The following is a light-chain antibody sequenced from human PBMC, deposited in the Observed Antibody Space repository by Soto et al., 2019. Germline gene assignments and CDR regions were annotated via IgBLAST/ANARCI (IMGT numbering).Light chain of an antibody. CDR2: EVN. CDR3: SSYAGSSNV. V-gene: IGLV2-8*01. CDR1: SSDVGGYNY. J-gene: IGLJ1*01. Sequence: QSLLAQPASASGSPGQSVAISCTGTSSDVGGYNYVSWYQQHPVKAPKLMIYEVNKRPSGVPDRFSGSKSGNTASLTVSGLQAEDEAAYYCSSYAGSSNVFGTGTKVTVL.